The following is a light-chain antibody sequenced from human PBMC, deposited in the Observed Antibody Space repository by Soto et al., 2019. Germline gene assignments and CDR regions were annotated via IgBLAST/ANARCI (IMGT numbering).Light chain of an antibody. V-gene: IGKV1-39*01. Sequence: IQMTQSPSSLSASVGDRVTITCRASQRIDNYLNWYHQKPGKAPKLLIYAASNLQSGVPSRFSGSGSWTDFTLTISNLQPEDFATYYCQQTYSTPFTFGPGTKVDIK. CDR2: AAS. J-gene: IGKJ3*01. CDR1: QRIDNY. CDR3: QQTYSTPFT.